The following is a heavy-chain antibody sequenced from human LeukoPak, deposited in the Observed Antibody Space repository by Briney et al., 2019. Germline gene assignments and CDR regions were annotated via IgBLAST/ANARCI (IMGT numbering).Heavy chain of an antibody. Sequence: SVKVYCKASGGTFSSYAISWVRQAPGQGLEWMGGIIPIFGTANYAQKFQGRVTITADESTSTAYMELSSLRSEDTAVYYCARDTPAISSGSFSPEDWFDPWGQGTLVTVSS. CDR1: GGTFSSYA. V-gene: IGHV1-69*13. J-gene: IGHJ5*02. CDR3: ARDTPAISSGSFSPEDWFDP. D-gene: IGHD3-10*01. CDR2: IIPIFGTA.